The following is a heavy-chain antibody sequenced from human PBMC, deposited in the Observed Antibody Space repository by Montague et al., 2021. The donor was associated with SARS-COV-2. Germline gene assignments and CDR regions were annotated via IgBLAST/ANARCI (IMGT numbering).Heavy chain of an antibody. CDR2: IKQDGSEK. Sequence: SLRLSCAASGFTFSSYWMSWVRQAPGKGLEWVANIKQDGSEKYYVDSVKGRFTISRDNAKNSLYLQMNSLRAEDTAVYYCARDSVVVAAMYYYYGMDVWGRGTTVTVSS. CDR1: GFTFSSYW. J-gene: IGHJ6*02. V-gene: IGHV3-7*01. CDR3: ARDSVVVAAMYYYYGMDV. D-gene: IGHD2-15*01.